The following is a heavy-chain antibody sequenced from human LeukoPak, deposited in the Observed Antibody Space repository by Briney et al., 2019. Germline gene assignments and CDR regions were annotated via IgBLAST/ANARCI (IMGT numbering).Heavy chain of an antibody. V-gene: IGHV3-23*01. Sequence: GGSLRLSCAASEFTFSSYEMNWVRQAPGKGLEWVSAISGSGGSTYYADSVKGRFTISRDNSKNTLYLQMNSLRAEDTAVYYCAKESLGDSSGYPNWFDPWGQGTLVTVSS. CDR1: EFTFSSYE. CDR2: ISGSGGST. J-gene: IGHJ5*02. CDR3: AKESLGDSSGYPNWFDP. D-gene: IGHD3-22*01.